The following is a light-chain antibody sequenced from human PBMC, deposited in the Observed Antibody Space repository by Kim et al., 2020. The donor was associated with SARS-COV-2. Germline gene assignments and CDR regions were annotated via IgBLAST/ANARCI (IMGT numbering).Light chain of an antibody. CDR3: QQYNSHLYA. J-gene: IGKJ2*01. Sequence: DIQLTQSPSSLSASIGDRVTITCRASQDIANSLAWYQQKPGKVPQVLIYAAATLQSGVPSRFSGSGSGTEFTLTISGLQPDDFATYFCQQYNSHLYAFGQGTKVDIK. CDR2: AAA. V-gene: IGKV1-27*01. CDR1: QDIANS.